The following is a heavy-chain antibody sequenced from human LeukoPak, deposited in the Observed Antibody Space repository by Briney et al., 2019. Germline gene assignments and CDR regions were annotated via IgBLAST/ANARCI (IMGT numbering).Heavy chain of an antibody. CDR2: IYYSGST. J-gene: IGHJ4*02. V-gene: IGHV4-31*03. CDR1: GGSISSGGYY. Sequence: PSETLSLTCTVSGGSISSGGYYWSWIRQHPGKGLEWIGYIYYSGSTYYNPSLKSRVTISVDTSKNQFSLKLSSVTAADTAVYYCARDSYSEYSGYGHFDYWGQGTLVTVSS. D-gene: IGHD5-12*01. CDR3: ARDSYSEYSGYGHFDY.